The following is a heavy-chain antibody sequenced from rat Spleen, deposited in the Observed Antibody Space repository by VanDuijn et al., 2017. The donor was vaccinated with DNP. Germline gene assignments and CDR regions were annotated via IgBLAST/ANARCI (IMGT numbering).Heavy chain of an antibody. Sequence: EVQLVESGGGLVQPGRSLKLSCAASGFTFSDYYMAWVRQAPKKGLEWVASISYEGSSTYYGDSVKGRFTISRDNAKSTLYLQMNSLRSEDTATYYCARPSYPSYAMDAWGQGTSVTVSS. D-gene: IGHD1-4*01. J-gene: IGHJ4*01. CDR2: ISYEGSST. CDR3: ARPSYPSYAMDA. V-gene: IGHV5-22*01. CDR1: GFTFSDYY.